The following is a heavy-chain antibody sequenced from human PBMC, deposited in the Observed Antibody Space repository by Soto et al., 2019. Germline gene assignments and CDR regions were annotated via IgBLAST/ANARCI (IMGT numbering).Heavy chain of an antibody. CDR1: GFTFTKYS. D-gene: IGHD6-19*01. CDR3: VRDSSGSY. V-gene: IGHV3-48*01. CDR2: ISSSSTNI. Sequence: VQLVESGGGLIQVGGSLRLSCAASGFTFTKYSMNWVRQAPGKGLEWVSYISSSSTNIYYADSVKGRFTISRDTAKTSAYLQMNSLRVEDTAVYYCVRDSSGSYWGQGTLVTVSS. J-gene: IGHJ4*02.